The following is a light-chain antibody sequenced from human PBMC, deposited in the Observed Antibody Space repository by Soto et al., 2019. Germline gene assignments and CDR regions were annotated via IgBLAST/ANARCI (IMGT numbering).Light chain of an antibody. CDR1: LSISSS. CDR2: AAS. J-gene: IGKJ5*01. Sequence: DIQMTQSPSSLSASVGDRVTITCRASLSISSSLNWYQQKPGKAPKLLIYAASSLQSGVPSRFSGSGSGTDFTLTINNLQPEDFATYYCQHSFGIPPFSFGQGTRLEIK. V-gene: IGKV1-39*01. CDR3: QHSFGIPPFS.